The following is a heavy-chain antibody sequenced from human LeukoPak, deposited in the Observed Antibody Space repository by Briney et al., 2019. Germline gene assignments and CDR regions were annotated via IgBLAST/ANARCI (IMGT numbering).Heavy chain of an antibody. Sequence: GWSLRLFRAASGFTFSDHLMHWVRQAPSNGLEWLAIISYDGGNKYYADSVKGRFTISRDNSKNTLYLQMNSLSTEDTALYYCVRDKRRFYYANREYYFDVWGQGTLVTVSS. CDR1: GFTFSDHL. V-gene: IGHV3-30*03. CDR3: VRDKRRFYYANREYYFDV. CDR2: ISYDGGNK. D-gene: IGHD3-10*01. J-gene: IGHJ4*02.